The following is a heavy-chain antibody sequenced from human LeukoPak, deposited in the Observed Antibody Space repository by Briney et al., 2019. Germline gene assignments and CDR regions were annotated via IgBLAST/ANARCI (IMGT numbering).Heavy chain of an antibody. CDR1: GFTFSSYA. V-gene: IGHV4-34*01. CDR2: INHSGTT. J-gene: IGHJ4*02. Sequence: GSLRLSCAASGFTFSSYAMSWVRQAPGKGLEWIGEINHSGTTNFNPSLKSRVTISVDTSKNQFSLKLSSVTAADTAVYFCAREGRMSMGIEYWGQGTPVTVS. CDR3: AREGRMSMGIEY. D-gene: IGHD4/OR15-4a*01.